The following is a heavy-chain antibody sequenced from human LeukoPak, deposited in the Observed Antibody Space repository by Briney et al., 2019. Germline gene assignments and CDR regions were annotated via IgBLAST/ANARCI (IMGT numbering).Heavy chain of an antibody. CDR3: VPGRWWCSSTSCYAEDYYYYYGMDV. V-gene: IGHV1-8*01. CDR2: MNPNSGNT. Sequence: GASVKVSCKASGYTFTSYDINWVRQATGQGLEWMGWMNPNSGNTGYAQKFQGRVTMTRNTSISTAYMELSSLRSEDTAVYYCVPGRWWCSSTSCYAEDYYYYYGMDVWGQGTTVTVSS. CDR1: GYTFTSYD. J-gene: IGHJ6*02. D-gene: IGHD2-2*01.